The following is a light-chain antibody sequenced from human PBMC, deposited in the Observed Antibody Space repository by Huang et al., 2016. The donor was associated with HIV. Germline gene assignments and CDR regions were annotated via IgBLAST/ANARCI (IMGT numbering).Light chain of an antibody. V-gene: IGKV1-9*01. CDR2: PAS. J-gene: IGKJ4*01. Sequence: IQLTQSPSSLSASIGDRVTFTCRASQGICSYLAWYQLKPGKAPNLLIYPASTLQSGVPARFSGSRAATDFTLTISSLQPEDFATYYCQQLNSYPLTFGGGTRVEVK. CDR1: QGICSY. CDR3: QQLNSYPLT.